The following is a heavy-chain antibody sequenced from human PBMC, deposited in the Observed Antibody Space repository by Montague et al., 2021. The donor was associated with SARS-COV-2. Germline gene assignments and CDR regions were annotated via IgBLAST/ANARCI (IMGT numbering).Heavy chain of an antibody. D-gene: IGHD3-3*01. CDR1: GFTFSTCS. Sequence: SLRLSCAATGFTFSTCSMTWVRRAPGKGLEWISYINGSSGTIHYADSVKGRFTISRDNARDSLSLQMNSLRADDTAIYYCARHDSWSDYLMRTLYGMDVWGQGTTVIVSS. V-gene: IGHV3-48*04. CDR2: INGSSGTI. J-gene: IGHJ6*02. CDR3: ARHDSWSDYLMRTLYGMDV.